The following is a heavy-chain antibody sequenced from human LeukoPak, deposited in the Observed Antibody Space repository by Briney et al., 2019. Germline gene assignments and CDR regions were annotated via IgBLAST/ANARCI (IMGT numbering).Heavy chain of an antibody. D-gene: IGHD1-26*01. CDR3: ARVKWGLKAGDYYYYHMDV. CDR2: IIPIFGTA. J-gene: IGHJ6*03. CDR1: GGTFSSYA. Sequence: ASVKVSCKASGGTFSSYAISWVRQAPGQGLEWMGGIIPIFGTANYAQKFQGRVTITTDESTSTAYMELSSLRSEDTAVYYCARVKWGLKAGDYYYYHMDVWGKGTTVTVSS. V-gene: IGHV1-69*05.